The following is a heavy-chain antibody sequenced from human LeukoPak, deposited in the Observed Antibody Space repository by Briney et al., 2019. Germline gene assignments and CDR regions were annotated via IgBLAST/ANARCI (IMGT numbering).Heavy chain of an antibody. D-gene: IGHD6-19*01. CDR3: ARDSGSSGWDPTSFLDY. J-gene: IGHJ4*02. CDR2: INPNSGGA. Sequence: ASVKVSCKASGYTFTGYHIHWVRQAPGEGLEWMGWINPNSGGANSAQKYLGRVSMTRDTSISTVYMDLTSLRSDDTAMYYCARDSGSSGWDPTSFLDYWGRGTLVTVSS. CDR1: GYTFTGYH. V-gene: IGHV1-2*02.